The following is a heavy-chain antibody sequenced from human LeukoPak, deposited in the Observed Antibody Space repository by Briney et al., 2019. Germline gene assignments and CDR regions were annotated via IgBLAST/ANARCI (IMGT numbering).Heavy chain of an antibody. CDR3: AGSYSPPLFDY. J-gene: IGHJ4*02. CDR2: IHNSGRT. D-gene: IGHD3-10*01. CDR1: GGSISSYF. V-gene: IGHV4-59*01. Sequence: SETLSLTCTVSGGSISSYFYSWIRQPPGKGLEWIGFIHNSGRTNYNPSLKSRVTISVDTSKNQFYLELSSVTAADTAMYYCAGSYSPPLFDYWGQGTLVTVSS.